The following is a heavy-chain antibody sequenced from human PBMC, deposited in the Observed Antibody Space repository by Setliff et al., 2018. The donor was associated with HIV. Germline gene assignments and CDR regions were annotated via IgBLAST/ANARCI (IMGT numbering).Heavy chain of an antibody. CDR2: IFYSGSA. J-gene: IGHJ4*02. CDR3: AREDSSYHYFDY. CDR1: GGSISSSSYY. D-gene: IGHD6-6*01. Sequence: PSETLSLTCTVSGGSISSSSYYGGWIRQPPGKGREWIGSIFYSGSANYNPSLRSPVAISVDTSKNQFSLKLTSATAADTAVYYCAREDSSYHYFDYWGQGMLVTVSS. V-gene: IGHV4-39*02.